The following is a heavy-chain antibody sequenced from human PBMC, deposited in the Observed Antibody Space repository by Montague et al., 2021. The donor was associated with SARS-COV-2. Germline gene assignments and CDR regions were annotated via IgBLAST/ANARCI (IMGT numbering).Heavy chain of an antibody. CDR1: GGSIRSYY. CDR2: VHYTGST. CDR3: ARAQNICFIANCVNYFDL. D-gene: IGHD1-1*01. J-gene: IGHJ4*02. Sequence: SETLSLTCEVSGGSIRSYYWSWIRQSPGKGLEWIGYVHYTGSTKYNPSLKTRVTLSLDTPKNHFSLRLNSVTAAGTAVYYCARAQNICFIANCVNYFDLWGLGALVSVSS. V-gene: IGHV4-59*01.